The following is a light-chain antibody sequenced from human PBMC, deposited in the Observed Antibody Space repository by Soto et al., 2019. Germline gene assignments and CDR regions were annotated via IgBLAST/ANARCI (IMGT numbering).Light chain of an antibody. J-gene: IGKJ2*01. CDR1: QGIDNY. Sequence: DIRMTQSSSSLSASIGDRLTITCRASQGIDNYLAWFQQQPGKAPKSLISAASTLQSGVPSRFSGRGSGTDFTLTISALQPEDFATYYCQQYKTYPHTFGQGTKLEI. V-gene: IGKV1-16*01. CDR3: QQYKTYPHT. CDR2: AAS.